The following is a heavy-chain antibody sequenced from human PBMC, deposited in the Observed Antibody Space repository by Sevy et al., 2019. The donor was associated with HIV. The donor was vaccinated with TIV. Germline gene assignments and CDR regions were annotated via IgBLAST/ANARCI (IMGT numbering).Heavy chain of an antibody. D-gene: IGHD3-3*02. CDR3: ASDTFLEWPVDL. CDR2: ISYDGNNK. J-gene: IGHJ5*02. V-gene: IGHV3-30-3*01. Sequence: GGSLRLSCAASGFTFITYAMHWVRQAPGKGLEWVAVISYDGNNKYYADSVKGRFTISRDNSKNTLFLQMNSLRGEDSAVYYCASDTFLEWPVDLWGQGTLVTVSS. CDR1: GFTFITYA.